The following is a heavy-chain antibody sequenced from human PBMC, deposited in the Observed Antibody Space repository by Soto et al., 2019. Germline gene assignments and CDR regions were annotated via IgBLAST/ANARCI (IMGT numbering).Heavy chain of an antibody. D-gene: IGHD2-2*01. CDR1: GGSISSGGYY. CDR3: ARDLIVLVPAAPYYYYYGMDV. CDR2: IYYSGST. Sequence: QVQLQESGPGLVKPSQTLSLTCTVSGGSISSGGYYWSWIRQHPGKGLEWIGYIYYSGSTYYNPSLKSRVTISVDTSKNQFSLKLSSVTAADTAVYYCARDLIVLVPAAPYYYYYGMDVWGQGTTVTVSS. V-gene: IGHV4-31*03. J-gene: IGHJ6*02.